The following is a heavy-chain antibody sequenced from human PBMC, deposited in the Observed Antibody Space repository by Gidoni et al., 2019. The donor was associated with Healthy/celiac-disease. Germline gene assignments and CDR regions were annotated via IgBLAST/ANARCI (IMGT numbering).Heavy chain of an antibody. Sequence: QVQLVESGGGLVKPGGSLRLSCAASGFTFSDYYMSWIRQAPGKGLEWVSYISSSSSYTNYADSVKGRFTISRDNAKNSLYLQMNSLRAEDTAVYYCARADLIVSWFDPWGQGTLVTVSS. CDR1: GFTFSDYY. CDR2: ISSSSSYT. D-gene: IGHD3-16*02. CDR3: ARADLIVSWFDP. V-gene: IGHV3-11*06. J-gene: IGHJ5*02.